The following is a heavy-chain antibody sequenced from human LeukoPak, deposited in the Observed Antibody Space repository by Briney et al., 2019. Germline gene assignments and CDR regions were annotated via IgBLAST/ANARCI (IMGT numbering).Heavy chain of an antibody. D-gene: IGHD6-13*01. CDR3: AKSSTGYSNSWYAYYYYYMDV. V-gene: IGHV3-23*01. J-gene: IGHJ6*03. Sequence: PGGSLRLSCAASGFTFSSYAMSWVRQAPGKGLEWVSAISGTGGSTYYADSVKGRFTTSRDNSKNTLYLQMNSLRVEDTAVYYCAKSSTGYSNSWYAYYYYYMDVWGKGTTVTVSS. CDR1: GFTFSSYA. CDR2: ISGTGGST.